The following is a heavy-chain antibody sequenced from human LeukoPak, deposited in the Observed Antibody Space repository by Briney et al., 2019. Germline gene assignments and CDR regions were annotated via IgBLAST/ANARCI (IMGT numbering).Heavy chain of an antibody. D-gene: IGHD6-13*01. V-gene: IGHV3-49*03. Sequence: GGSLRLSCTASGFSLRDHAMSWFRQAPGKGPEWVGFIRSKAHGGTTEKAASLEGRFTISRDDSRNIVYLQMNSLKIEDTAIYYCTRDKGYSWFAEWFDPWGQGALVTVSS. CDR2: IRSKAHGGTT. J-gene: IGHJ5*02. CDR3: TRDKGYSWFAEWFDP. CDR1: GFSLRDHA.